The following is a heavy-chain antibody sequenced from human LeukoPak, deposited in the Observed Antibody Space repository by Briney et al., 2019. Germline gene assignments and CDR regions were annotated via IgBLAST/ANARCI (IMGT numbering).Heavy chain of an antibody. D-gene: IGHD6-13*01. J-gene: IGHJ5*02. V-gene: IGHV4-59*01. CDR1: GGSISSYY. CDR2: IYYSGST. CDR3: ARTAGSFDP. Sequence: SETLSLTCTVSGGSISSYYWSWIRQPPGKGLEWIGYIYYSGSTSYNPSLKSRVTISVDTSKKQFSLKLSSVTAADTAVYYCARTAGSFDPWGQGTLVTVAS.